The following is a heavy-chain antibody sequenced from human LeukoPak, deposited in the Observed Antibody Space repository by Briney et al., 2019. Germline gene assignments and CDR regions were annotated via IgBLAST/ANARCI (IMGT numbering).Heavy chain of an antibody. V-gene: IGHV3-48*01. CDR1: GFTFSSYS. J-gene: IGHJ6*02. CDR2: ISSSSSTI. D-gene: IGHD5-12*01. Sequence: GGSLRLSCAASGFTFSSYSMNWVRQAPGKGLEWVSYISSSSSTIYYADSVKGRFTISRDNAKNSLYLQMNSLRAEDTAVYYCAREGWRSDIVATIEFYYGMDVWGQGTTVTVSS. CDR3: AREGWRSDIVATIEFYYGMDV.